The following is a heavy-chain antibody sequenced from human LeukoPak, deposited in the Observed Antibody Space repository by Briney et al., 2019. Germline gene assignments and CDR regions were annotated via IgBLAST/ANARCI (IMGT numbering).Heavy chain of an antibody. V-gene: IGHV1-69*13. CDR2: IIPIFGTA. CDR1: GYTFTSYG. CDR3: ARDWVVRGVIVY. Sequence: SVKVSCKASGYTFTSYGISWVRQAPGQGLEWMGGIIPIFGTANYAQKFQGRVTITADESTSTAYMELSSLRSEDTAVYYCARDWVVRGVIVYWGQGTLVTVSS. J-gene: IGHJ4*02. D-gene: IGHD3-10*01.